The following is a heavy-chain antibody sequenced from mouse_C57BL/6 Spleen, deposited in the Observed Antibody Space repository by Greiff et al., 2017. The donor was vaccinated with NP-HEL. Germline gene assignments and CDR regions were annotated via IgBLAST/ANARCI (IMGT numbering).Heavy chain of an antibody. CDR2: IDPSDSYT. Sequence: QVQLQQPGAELVRPGTSVKLSCKASGYTFTSYWMHWVKQRPGQGLEWIGVIDPSDSYTNYNQKFKGKATLTVDTSSSTAYMQLSSLTSEDSAVYYCARDGSSLFDYWGKGTTLTVSS. D-gene: IGHD1-1*01. V-gene: IGHV1-59*01. J-gene: IGHJ2*01. CDR3: ARDGSSLFDY. CDR1: GYTFTSYW.